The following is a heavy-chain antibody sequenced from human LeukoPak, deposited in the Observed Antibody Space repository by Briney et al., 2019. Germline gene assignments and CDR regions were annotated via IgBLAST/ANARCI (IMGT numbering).Heavy chain of an antibody. D-gene: IGHD6-19*01. J-gene: IGHJ6*02. CDR2: ISAYNGNT. CDR3: ARDMDSSGWYGMDV. V-gene: IGHV1-18*01. Sequence: ASVKVSCKASGYTFTSYGISWVRQAPGQGLEWKGWISAYNGNTNYAQKLQGRVTMTTDTSTSTAYMELRSLRSDDTAVYYCARDMDSSGWYGMDVWGQGTTVTVSS. CDR1: GYTFTSYG.